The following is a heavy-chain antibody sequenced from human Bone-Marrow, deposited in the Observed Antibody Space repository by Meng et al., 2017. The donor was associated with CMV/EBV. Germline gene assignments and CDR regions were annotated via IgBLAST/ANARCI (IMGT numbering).Heavy chain of an antibody. CDR2: IYYSGST. V-gene: IGHV4-59*01. Sequence: SETLSLTCTVSGGSISSYYWSWIRQPPGKGLEWIGYIYYSGSTNYNPSLKSRVTISVDTSKNQFSLKLTSVTAADTAVYYCAMLEYSSSFYYYGMDVWGQGTTVTVSS. CDR1: GGSISSYY. D-gene: IGHD6-6*01. CDR3: AMLEYSSSFYYYGMDV. J-gene: IGHJ6*02.